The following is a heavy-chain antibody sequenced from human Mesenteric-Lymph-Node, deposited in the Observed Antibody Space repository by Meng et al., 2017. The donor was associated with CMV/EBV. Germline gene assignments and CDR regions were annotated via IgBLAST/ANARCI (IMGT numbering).Heavy chain of an antibody. Sequence: CAASGFTLSSYRMNWVRQAPGKGLECVSSISSSSSYIYYADSVKGRFTISRDNAKNSLYLQMNSLRAEDTAVYYCARLSYYGSGRSGYWGQGTLVTVSS. D-gene: IGHD3-10*01. J-gene: IGHJ4*02. CDR3: ARLSYYGSGRSGY. CDR1: GFTLSSYR. CDR2: ISSSSSYI. V-gene: IGHV3-21*01.